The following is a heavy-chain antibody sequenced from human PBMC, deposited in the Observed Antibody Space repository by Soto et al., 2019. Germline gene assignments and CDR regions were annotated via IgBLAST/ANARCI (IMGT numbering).Heavy chain of an antibody. J-gene: IGHJ6*02. V-gene: IGHV5-51*01. D-gene: IGHD6-13*01. CDR3: ARPRSSSRNYYGMDV. CDR1: GYSFSSYW. Sequence: PGESLKISCKGSGYSFSSYWIGWVRQMPGKGLEWMGIIYPGDSDTRYSPSFQGQVTISADKSISTAYLQWSSLKASDTAMYYCARPRSSSRNYYGMDVWGQGTTVTVS. CDR2: IYPGDSDT.